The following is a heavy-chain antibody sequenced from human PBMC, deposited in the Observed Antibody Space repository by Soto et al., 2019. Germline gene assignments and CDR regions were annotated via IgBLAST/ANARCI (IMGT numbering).Heavy chain of an antibody. CDR2: IIPIFGTA. J-gene: IGHJ6*03. V-gene: IGHV1-69*13. Sequence: SVKVSCKASGYTFTGYYMHWVRQAPGQGLEWMGGIIPIFGTANYAQRFQGRVTITADTAVYYCASSGWSNQGPYYYYYYYMDVWGKGTTVTVSS. D-gene: IGHD6-19*01. CDR1: GYTFTGYY. CDR3: MDV.